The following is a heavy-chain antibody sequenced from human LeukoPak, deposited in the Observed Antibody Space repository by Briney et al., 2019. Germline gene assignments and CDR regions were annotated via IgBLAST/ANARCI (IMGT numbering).Heavy chain of an antibody. Sequence: PGGSLRLSCAASGFTFSSSAMSWVRQVPGKGLGWVSGISASGGSTYYADSVRGRFTISRDNSKNTLYVQMNSLRDEDTAVYYCAKDSSSFELDYWGQGTLVTVSS. J-gene: IGHJ4*02. CDR2: ISASGGST. CDR1: GFTFSSSA. D-gene: IGHD6-6*01. CDR3: AKDSSSFELDY. V-gene: IGHV3-23*01.